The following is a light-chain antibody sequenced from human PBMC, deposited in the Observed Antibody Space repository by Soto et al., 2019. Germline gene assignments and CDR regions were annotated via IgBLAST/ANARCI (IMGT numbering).Light chain of an antibody. J-gene: IGKJ1*01. Sequence: EIVLTQSPGTLSLSPGDRATLSCRASQSVSSNYLAWYQQKPGQAPRLLIYGASSRPTGIPDRFSGSGSETAFTLTISTLEPEDFAVYYCQQYVSSPRTFGQGTKV. CDR3: QQYVSSPRT. CDR2: GAS. CDR1: QSVSSNY. V-gene: IGKV3-20*01.